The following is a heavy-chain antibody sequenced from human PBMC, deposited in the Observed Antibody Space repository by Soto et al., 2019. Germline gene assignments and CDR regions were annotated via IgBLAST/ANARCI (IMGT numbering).Heavy chain of an antibody. CDR3: ARAYYDFWSGYYKNYYYGMDV. J-gene: IGHJ6*02. CDR1: GFTFSSYG. V-gene: IGHV3-33*01. Sequence: SLRLSCAASGFTFSSYGMHWVRQAPGKGLEWVAVIWYDGSNKYYADSVKGRFTISRDNSKNTLYLQMNSLRAEDTAVYYCARAYYDFWSGYYKNYYYGMDVWGQGTTVTVSS. D-gene: IGHD3-3*01. CDR2: IWYDGSNK.